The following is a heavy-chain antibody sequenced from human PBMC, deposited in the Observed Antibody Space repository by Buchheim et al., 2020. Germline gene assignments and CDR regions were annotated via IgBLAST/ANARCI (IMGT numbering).Heavy chain of an antibody. D-gene: IGHD4-17*01. CDR3: ARDTYGDRKQYNWFDP. J-gene: IGHJ5*02. Sequence: QVQLVESGGGVVQPGRSLRLSCAASGFTFSSYAMHWVRQAPGKGLEWVAVVSYDERNKHYADSVKGRFTISRDNSKNTLYLQMNSLRAEDTAVYYCARDTYGDRKQYNWFDPWGQGTL. V-gene: IGHV3-30*04. CDR2: VSYDERNK. CDR1: GFTFSSYA.